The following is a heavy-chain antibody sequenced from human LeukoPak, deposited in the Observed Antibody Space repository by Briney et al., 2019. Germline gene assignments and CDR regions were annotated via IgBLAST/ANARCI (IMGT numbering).Heavy chain of an antibody. J-gene: IGHJ4*02. D-gene: IGHD6-13*01. CDR2: INTNTGNP. V-gene: IGHV7-4-1*02. CDR1: GYSLSELS. Sequence: ASVKVSCKVSGYSLSELSIHWVRQAPGKGLEWMGWINTNTGNPTYAQGFTGRFVFSLDTSVSTAYLQISSLKAEDTAVYYCARESIAAGPLGYWGQGTLVTVSS. CDR3: ARESIAAGPLGY.